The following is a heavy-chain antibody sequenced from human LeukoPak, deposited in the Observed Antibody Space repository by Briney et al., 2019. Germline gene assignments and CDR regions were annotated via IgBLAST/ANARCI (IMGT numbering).Heavy chain of an antibody. J-gene: IGHJ5*02. CDR2: IYYSGST. D-gene: IGHD6-13*01. CDR3: ARQRAAAGTIWFDP. CDR1: GGSISSSSYY. V-gene: IGHV4-39*01. Sequence: SETLSLTCTVSGGSISSSSYYWGWIRQPPGKGLEWIGRIYYSGSTYYNPSLKSRVTISVDTSKNQFSLKLSSVTAADTAVYYCARQRAAAGTIWFDPWGQGTLVTVSS.